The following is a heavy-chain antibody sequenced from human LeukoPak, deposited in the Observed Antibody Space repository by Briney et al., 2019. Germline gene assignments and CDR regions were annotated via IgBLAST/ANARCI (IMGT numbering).Heavy chain of an antibody. V-gene: IGHV3-23*01. Sequence: GGSLRLSCAASGFTFSSYAMSWVPQAQGKGLEWVSAISGSGGSTYYADSVKGRFTISRDNSKNTLYLQMNSLRAEDTAVYYCAKDKAYCGGDCYGSFDYWGQGTLVTVSS. CDR3: AKDKAYCGGDCYGSFDY. J-gene: IGHJ4*02. CDR1: GFTFSSYA. D-gene: IGHD2-21*02. CDR2: ISGSGGST.